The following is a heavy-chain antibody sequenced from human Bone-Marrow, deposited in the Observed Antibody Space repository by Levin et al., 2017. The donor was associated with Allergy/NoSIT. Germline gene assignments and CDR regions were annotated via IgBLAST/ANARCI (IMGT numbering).Heavy chain of an antibody. J-gene: IGHJ4*02. D-gene: IGHD5-24*01. CDR2: ISGNGGTI. CDR1: GFTFSSYA. V-gene: IGHV3-23*01. CDR3: AKTVLATTYFDF. Sequence: GASVKVSCAASGFTFSSYAMNWVRQAPGKGLEWVSAISGNGGTIYYADSVRGRFTISRDNSKNTLFLQMNSLRAEDTAVYYCAKTVLATTYFDFWGQGTLVTVSS.